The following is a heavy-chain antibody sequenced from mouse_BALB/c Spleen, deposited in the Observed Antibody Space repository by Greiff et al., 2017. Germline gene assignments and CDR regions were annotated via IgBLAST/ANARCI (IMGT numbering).Heavy chain of an antibody. CDR2: IDPENGNT. Sequence: EVKLQQSGAELVRPGALVKLSCKASGFNIKDYYMHWVKQRPEQGLEWIGWIDPENGNTIYDPKFQGKASITADTSSNTAYLQLSSLTSEDTAVYYCARHGSFDYWGQGTTLTVSS. CDR3: ARHGSFDY. J-gene: IGHJ2*01. V-gene: IGHV14-1*02. CDR1: GFNIKDYY.